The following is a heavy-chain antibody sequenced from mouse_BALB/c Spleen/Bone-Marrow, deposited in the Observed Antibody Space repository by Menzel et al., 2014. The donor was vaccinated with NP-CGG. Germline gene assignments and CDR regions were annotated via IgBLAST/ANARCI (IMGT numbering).Heavy chain of an antibody. J-gene: IGHJ2*01. CDR1: GYTFTSYW. V-gene: IGHV1-5*01. CDR3: TTLARNYFDY. Sequence: EVQLQQSGTVLARPGASVKMSCKASGYTFTSYWMHWVKQRPGQGLEWIGTIYPGNSDTTYNQKFKGKAKLTAVTSTSTAYMELSSLTNEDSAVYYCTTLARNYFDYWDQGTTLTVSS. CDR2: IYPGNSDT.